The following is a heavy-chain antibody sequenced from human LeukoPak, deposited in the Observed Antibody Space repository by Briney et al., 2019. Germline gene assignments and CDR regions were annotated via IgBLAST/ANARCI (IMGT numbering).Heavy chain of an antibody. D-gene: IGHD4-17*01. CDR2: ISGSGGST. CDR3: AKDLDAQGDYGDYTPFDY. CDR1: GFTFSSYA. J-gene: IGHJ4*02. V-gene: IGHV3-23*01. Sequence: GGSLRLSCAASGFTFSSYAMSWVRQAPGKGLEWVSAISGSGGSTYYADSVKGRFTISRDNSKNTLYLQMNSLRAEDTAVYYCAKDLDAQGDYGDYTPFDYWGQGTLVTVST.